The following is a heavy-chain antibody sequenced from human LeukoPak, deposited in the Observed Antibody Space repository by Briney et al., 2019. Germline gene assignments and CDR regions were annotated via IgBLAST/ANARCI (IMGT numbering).Heavy chain of an antibody. V-gene: IGHV4-39*07. J-gene: IGHJ6*02. CDR1: GGSISTNTYY. CDR2: VYSNGNT. CDR3: ARLKSESSGWYDYYYGMDV. D-gene: IGHD6-19*01. Sequence: SETLSLTCTVSGGSISTNTYYWGWIRQPPGKGLEWIGSVYSNGNTYYNPSLESRVTISVDTSKNQFSLKLSSVTAADTAVYYCARLKSESSGWYDYYYGMDVWGQGTTVTVSS.